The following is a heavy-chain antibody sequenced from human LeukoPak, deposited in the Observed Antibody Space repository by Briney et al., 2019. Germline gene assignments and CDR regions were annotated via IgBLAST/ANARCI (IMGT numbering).Heavy chain of an antibody. CDR2: IYYSGST. D-gene: IGHD2-15*01. CDR1: GDSISTYY. J-gene: IGHJ4*02. V-gene: IGHV4-59*01. Sequence: SETLSLTCTVSGDSISTYYWCWIRPSPGKGLEWIGYIYYSGSTNYNPSLKSRVTISVDTSKNQFSLKLSSVTAADTAVYYCAKGYCSGGGCYAYSFDYWGQGTLVTVSS. CDR3: AKGYCSGGGCYAYSFDY.